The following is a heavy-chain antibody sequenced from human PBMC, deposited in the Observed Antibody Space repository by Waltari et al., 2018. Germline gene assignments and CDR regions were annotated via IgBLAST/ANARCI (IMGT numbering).Heavy chain of an antibody. V-gene: IGHV1-69*01. CDR3: ARDQLLIEGYYYYGMDV. D-gene: IGHD2-2*01. J-gene: IGHJ6*02. CDR1: GGTFSSYA. CDR2: IIPIFGTA. Sequence: QVQLVQSGAEVKKPGSSVKVSCKASGGTFSSYAISWVRQAPGQGLEWMGGIIPIFGTANYAQKFQGRVTITADESTSTAYMELSSLRSEDTAVYYCARDQLLIEGYYYYGMDVWGQGTTVTVSS.